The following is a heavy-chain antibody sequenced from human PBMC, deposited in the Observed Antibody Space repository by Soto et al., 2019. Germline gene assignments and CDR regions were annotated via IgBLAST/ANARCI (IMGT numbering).Heavy chain of an antibody. CDR2: IIPIFGTA. J-gene: IGHJ5*02. CDR1: GGTFSSYA. V-gene: IGHV1-69*06. CDR3: GRYCSGGSCSPDA. D-gene: IGHD2-15*01. Sequence: QVQLVQSGAEVKKPGSSVKVSCKASGGTFSSYAISWVRQAPGQGPEWMGGIIPIFGTANYAQKFQGRVTITADKSTSTAYMELSSLRSEDTAVYFCGRYCSGGSCSPDAWGQGTLVTVSS.